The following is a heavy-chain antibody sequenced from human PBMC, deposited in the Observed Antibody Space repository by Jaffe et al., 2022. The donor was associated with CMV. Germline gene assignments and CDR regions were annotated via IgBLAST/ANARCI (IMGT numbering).Heavy chain of an antibody. CDR1: GFTFSSYS. V-gene: IGHV3-48*02. CDR2: ISSSSSTI. Sequence: EVQLVESGGGLVQPGGSLRLSCAASGFTFSSYSMNWVRQAPGKGLEWVSYISSSSSTIYYADSVKGRFTISRDNAKNSLYLQMNSLRDEDTAVYYCARGADDSSGYYFSALYGMDVWGQGTTVTVSS. CDR3: ARGADDSSGYYFSALYGMDV. J-gene: IGHJ6*02. D-gene: IGHD3-22*01.